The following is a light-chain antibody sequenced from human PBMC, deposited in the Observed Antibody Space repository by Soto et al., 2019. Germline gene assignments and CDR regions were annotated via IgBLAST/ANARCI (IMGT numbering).Light chain of an antibody. J-gene: IGKJ1*01. CDR3: QQRSNRRT. Sequence: ELVLTQSPATLSLSPGERATLSCRASQSVSSYLAWYQQKPGQAPRLLIYDASNRATGIPARFSGSGSGTDFTLTISSLEPEDFAVYYCQQRSNRRTFGQGT. CDR1: QSVSSY. CDR2: DAS. V-gene: IGKV3-11*01.